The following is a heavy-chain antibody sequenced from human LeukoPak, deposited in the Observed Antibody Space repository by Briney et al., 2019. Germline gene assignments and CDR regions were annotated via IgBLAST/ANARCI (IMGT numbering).Heavy chain of an antibody. CDR1: GFTFSSYR. V-gene: IGHV3-7*04. J-gene: IGHJ4*02. CDR2: IKQDGSEK. CDR3: ARGTIAAAGYYYFDY. D-gene: IGHD6-13*01. Sequence: GGSLRLSCAASGFTFSSYRMNWVRQAPGKGLEWVANIKQDGSEKCYVDSVKGRFTISRDNAKNSLYLQMNSLRAEDTAVYYCARGTIAAAGYYYFDYWGQGTQVTVSS.